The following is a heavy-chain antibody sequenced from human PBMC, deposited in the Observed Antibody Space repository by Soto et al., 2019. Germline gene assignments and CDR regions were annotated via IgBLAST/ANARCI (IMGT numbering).Heavy chain of an antibody. CDR2: IGVSGTST. D-gene: IGHD4-17*01. Sequence: PGGSLRLSCAASGFTFSTYAMNWVRQAPGKGLEWVSAIGVSGTSTYYADSVKGRFTISRDNSKNTLYLQMNSLRAEDTAIYYCAKDGSRATVVTPTFDYWGRGALVTVSS. CDR1: GFTFSTYA. CDR3: AKDGSRATVVTPTFDY. V-gene: IGHV3-23*01. J-gene: IGHJ4*02.